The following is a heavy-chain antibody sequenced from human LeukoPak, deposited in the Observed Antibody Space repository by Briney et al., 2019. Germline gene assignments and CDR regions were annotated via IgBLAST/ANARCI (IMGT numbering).Heavy chain of an antibody. D-gene: IGHD3-22*01. J-gene: IGHJ4*02. V-gene: IGHV3-53*01. CDR1: GFTVDSNY. CDR3: ARGDDSGYYDYFDY. CDR2: IYTGGNT. Sequence: SGGSLRLSCAASGFTVDSNYLSWVRQAPGKGLEWVSTIYTGGNTYYAASVKGRFTISRDFSKNTVFLHMNSLRAEDTAMYYCARGDDSGYYDYFDYWGQGTLVIVSS.